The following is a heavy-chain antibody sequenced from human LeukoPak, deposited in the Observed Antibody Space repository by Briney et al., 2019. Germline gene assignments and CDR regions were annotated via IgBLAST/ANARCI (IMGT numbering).Heavy chain of an antibody. CDR3: ARQDIVVVPAAYNWFDP. V-gene: IGHV4-34*01. CDR1: GGHFSGYY. J-gene: IGHJ5*02. Sequence: SETLSLTCAVYGGHFSGYYWRWIRQPPGKGQEWIGEINHSRSTNYNPSLKSRVTITVDTSKNQFSLKLSSVTAADTAVYYCARQDIVVVPAAYNWFDPWGQGTLVTVSS. D-gene: IGHD2-2*01. CDR2: INHSRST.